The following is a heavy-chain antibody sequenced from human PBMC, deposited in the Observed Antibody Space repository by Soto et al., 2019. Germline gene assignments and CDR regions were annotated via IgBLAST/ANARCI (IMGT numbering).Heavy chain of an antibody. CDR2: IFPADSDT. CDR1: GYSFSNYW. V-gene: IGHV5-51*01. CDR3: ESSLVVPSTMNYFDY. D-gene: IGHD2-15*01. J-gene: IGHJ4*02. Sequence: PGESLKISCKGSGYSFSNYWIAWVRQMPGKGLEWMGIIFPADSDTKYSPSFQGQVTISADKSISTAYLQWSSLKALDTAMYYCESSLVVPSTMNYFDYWGQGSLVTVSS.